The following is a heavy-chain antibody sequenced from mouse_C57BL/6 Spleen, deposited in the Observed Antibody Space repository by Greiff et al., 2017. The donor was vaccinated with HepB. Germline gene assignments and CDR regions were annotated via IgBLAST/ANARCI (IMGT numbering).Heavy chain of an antibody. CDR3: ARRGDGYYGAMDY. V-gene: IGHV1-82*01. D-gene: IGHD2-3*01. J-gene: IGHJ4*01. Sequence: VMLVESGPELVKPGASVKISCKASGYAFSSSWMNWVKQRPGKGLEWIGRIYPGDGDTNYNGKFKGKATLTADKSSSTAYMQLSSLTSEDSAVYFCARRGDGYYGAMDYWGQGTSVTVSS. CDR2: IYPGDGDT. CDR1: GYAFSSSW.